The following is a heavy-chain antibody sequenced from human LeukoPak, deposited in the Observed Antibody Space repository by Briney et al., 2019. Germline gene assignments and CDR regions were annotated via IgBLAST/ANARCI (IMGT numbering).Heavy chain of an antibody. V-gene: IGHV3-53*01. CDR1: GFTVSSNY. Sequence: GGSLRLSCAASGFTVSSNYMSWVRQAPGKGLEWVSVIYSGGSKYYADSVKGRFTISRDNSKNTLYLQMNSLRAEDTAVYYCARASFYYYDSSGYPEYWGQGTLVTVSS. J-gene: IGHJ4*02. CDR3: ARASFYYYDSSGYPEY. CDR2: IYSGGSK. D-gene: IGHD3-22*01.